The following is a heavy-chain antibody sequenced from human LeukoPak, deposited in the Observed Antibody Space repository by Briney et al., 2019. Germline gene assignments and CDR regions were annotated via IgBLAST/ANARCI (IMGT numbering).Heavy chain of an antibody. CDR2: IYSGGST. J-gene: IGHJ4*02. V-gene: IGHV3-66*01. Sequence: GGSLRLSYAVSGFTVSSNYMSWVRQAPGKGLEWVSVIYSGGSTYYADSVKGRFTISRDSSKNTLYLQMNSLRAEDTAVHYCAREDYGLYYLDYWAEGTLVTVSS. CDR3: AREDYGLYYLDY. CDR1: GFTVSSNY. D-gene: IGHD4-17*01.